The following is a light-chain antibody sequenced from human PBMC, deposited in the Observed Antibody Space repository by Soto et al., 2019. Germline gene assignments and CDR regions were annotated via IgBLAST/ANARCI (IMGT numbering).Light chain of an antibody. J-gene: IGLJ1*01. Sequence: QSALTQPASVSGSPGQSVTISCTGTSSDVGGYDYVSWYQHHPGKAPKLVIYDVTYRPSGVSDRFSGSKSANTASLTISGLQAEDEADYYCSPYTSSSPYVFGTGTKFTVL. V-gene: IGLV2-14*01. CDR1: SSDVGGYDY. CDR3: SPYTSSSPYV. CDR2: DVT.